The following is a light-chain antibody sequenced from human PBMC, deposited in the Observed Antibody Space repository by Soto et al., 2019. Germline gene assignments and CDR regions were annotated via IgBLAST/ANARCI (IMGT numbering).Light chain of an antibody. CDR3: ATWDSKLSAVV. J-gene: IGLJ2*01. CDR2: DNS. V-gene: IGLV1-51*01. CDR1: SSNIGDNF. Sequence: QSVLTQPPSMSAAPGQRVPISCSGSSSNIGDNFVSWYQHLPGTAPKLLIFDNSQRPSEIPDRFFGSKSGTIATLASTGPQTGDEAVYYCATWDSKLSAVVCGGGTPLNVL.